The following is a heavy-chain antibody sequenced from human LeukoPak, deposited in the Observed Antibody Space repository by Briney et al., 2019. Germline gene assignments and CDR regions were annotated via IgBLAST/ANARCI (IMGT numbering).Heavy chain of an antibody. Sequence: ASVKVSCKASGYTFTSYYMYWVRQAPGQGLEWMGIINPSGGSTSYAQKSQGRVTMTRDMSTSTVYMELSSLRSEDTAVYYCARKSRRAIDAFDIWGQGTMVTVSS. CDR2: INPSGGST. CDR1: GYTFTSYY. V-gene: IGHV1-46*01. J-gene: IGHJ3*02. CDR3: ARKSRRAIDAFDI. D-gene: IGHD1-26*01.